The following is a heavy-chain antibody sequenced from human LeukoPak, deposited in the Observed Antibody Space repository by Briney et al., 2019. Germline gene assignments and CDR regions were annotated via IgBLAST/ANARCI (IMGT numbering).Heavy chain of an antibody. CDR3: ARRLAGTEDY. Sequence: SETLSLTCTVSGGSISSSSYYWGWIRQPPGKGLEWIGSIYYSGSTHYNPSLKSRVTISVDTSKNLFSLKLTSVTAADTAVYYCARRLAGTEDYWGQGTLVTVSS. J-gene: IGHJ4*02. CDR1: GGSISSSSYY. V-gene: IGHV4-39*01. CDR2: IYYSGST. D-gene: IGHD6-13*01.